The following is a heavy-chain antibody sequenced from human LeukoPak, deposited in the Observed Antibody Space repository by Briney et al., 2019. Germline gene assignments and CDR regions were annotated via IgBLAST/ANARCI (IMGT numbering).Heavy chain of an antibody. V-gene: IGHV3-23*01. Sequence: GGSLKLSCAASGFSFSVYAMSWVRQAPGKGLEWVSSISGSGGRTYYTNSVKGRFTISRENFKNTVYLEMNNLGAEDTALYYCAKGGQDFDFWRFDYWGQGNLVIVSS. CDR1: GFSFSVYA. D-gene: IGHD3-3*01. CDR2: ISGSGGRT. J-gene: IGHJ4*02. CDR3: AKGGQDFDFWRFDY.